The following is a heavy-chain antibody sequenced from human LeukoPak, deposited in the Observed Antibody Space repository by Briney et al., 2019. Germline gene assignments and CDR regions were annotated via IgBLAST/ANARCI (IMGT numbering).Heavy chain of an antibody. D-gene: IGHD6-13*01. CDR2: IYSGGST. V-gene: IGHV3-53*01. J-gene: IGHJ4*02. CDR1: GFSFSDYG. Sequence: VGSLRLSCKASGFSFSDYGMHWVRQAPGKGLEWVSVIYSGGSTYYADSVKGRFTISRDNSKNTLYLQMNSLRAEDTAVYYCAREQGSSWSYYFDYWGQGTLVTVSS. CDR3: AREQGSSWSYYFDY.